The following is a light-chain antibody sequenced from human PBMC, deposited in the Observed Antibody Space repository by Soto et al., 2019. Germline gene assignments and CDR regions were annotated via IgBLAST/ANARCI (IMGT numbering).Light chain of an antibody. CDR1: PSVSSN. Sequence: EIVMTQSPATLSVSPGERATLSCRASPSVSSNLAWYQQKPGQAPRLLIYGASTRATGIPARFSGRGSGTEFTLTINGLEPEDFAVYFCQQYVSSPTFGGGTKVDIK. J-gene: IGKJ4*01. CDR3: QQYVSSPT. V-gene: IGKV3-15*01. CDR2: GAS.